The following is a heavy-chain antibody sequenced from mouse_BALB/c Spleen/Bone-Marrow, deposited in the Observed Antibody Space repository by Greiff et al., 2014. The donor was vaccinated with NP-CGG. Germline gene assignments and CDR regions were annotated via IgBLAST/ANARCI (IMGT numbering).Heavy chain of an antibody. CDR2: IDPANGNT. CDR1: GFNIKDTY. J-gene: IGHJ4*01. CDR3: AREDYGNSYAMDY. Sequence: VQLQQSGAELVKPGASVKLSCTASGFNIKDTYMHWVKQRPEQGLDWIGRIDPANGNTKYDPKFQGKATITADTSSNAAYLQLSSLTSEDTAVYYCAREDYGNSYAMDYWGQGTSVTVPS. D-gene: IGHD2-1*01. V-gene: IGHV14-3*02.